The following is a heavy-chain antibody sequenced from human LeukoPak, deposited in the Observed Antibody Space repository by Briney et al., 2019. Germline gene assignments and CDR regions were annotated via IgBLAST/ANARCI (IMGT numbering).Heavy chain of an antibody. Sequence: ASEKVSCKASGYTFTSYGISWVRQAPGRGLEWMGWFSASDGNTNYAQKLQGRVTMTTDTSTSTVYMELRSLRSDDTAVYYCAKTRNHAFDIWGQGTMVTVSS. CDR2: FSASDGNT. D-gene: IGHD1-14*01. V-gene: IGHV1-18*01. CDR1: GYTFTSYG. J-gene: IGHJ3*02. CDR3: AKTRNHAFDI.